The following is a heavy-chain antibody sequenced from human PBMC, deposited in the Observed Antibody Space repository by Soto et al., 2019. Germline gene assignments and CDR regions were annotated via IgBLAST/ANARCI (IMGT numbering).Heavy chain of an antibody. Sequence: SETLSLTCAVSGGSISSGGYSWSWIRQPPGKGLEWIGYIYHSGSTYYNPSLKSRVTISVDRSKNQFSLKLSSVTAADTAVYYCARAAGQSLFDYWGQGTLVTVSS. CDR2: IYHSGST. V-gene: IGHV4-30-2*01. J-gene: IGHJ4*02. CDR3: ARAAGQSLFDY. CDR1: GGSISSGGYS.